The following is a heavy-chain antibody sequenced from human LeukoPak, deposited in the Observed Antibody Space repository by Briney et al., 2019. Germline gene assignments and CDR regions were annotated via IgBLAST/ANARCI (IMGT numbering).Heavy chain of an antibody. D-gene: IGHD3-9*01. CDR3: VSSYFDSSSHAFDI. J-gene: IGHJ3*02. V-gene: IGHV3-7*01. Sequence: GGSRRLSCAASGFTFSSYWMSWVRQAPGKGLECVANVKQDGSEKYYVDSVKGRFTISRDNAKTSLYLQMNSLRAEDTAVYYCVSSYFDSSSHAFDIWGHGTMVTVSS. CDR2: VKQDGSEK. CDR1: GFTFSSYW.